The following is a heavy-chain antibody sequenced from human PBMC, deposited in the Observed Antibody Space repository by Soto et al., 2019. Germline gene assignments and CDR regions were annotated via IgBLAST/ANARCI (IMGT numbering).Heavy chain of an antibody. V-gene: IGHV3-30-3*01. CDR2: ISYDGGNE. Sequence: QVQLVESGGGVVQPGRSLRLSCSASRFSFSTYAINWVRQAQGKGLEWVAGISYDGGNEYYADSVKGRFTISRDNSTRTLYLKMNSIGPADTAVYYCARDRSGSHEIDDSLDIWGRGTMVTVSS. CDR3: ARDRSGSHEIDDSLDI. J-gene: IGHJ3*02. CDR1: RFSFSTYA. D-gene: IGHD1-26*01.